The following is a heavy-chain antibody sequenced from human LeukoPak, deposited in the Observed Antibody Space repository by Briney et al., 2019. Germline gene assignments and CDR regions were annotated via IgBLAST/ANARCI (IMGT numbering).Heavy chain of an antibody. D-gene: IGHD3-16*01. J-gene: IGHJ2*01. CDR2: IKPDGNAR. V-gene: IGHV3-7*01. CDR1: GFTFSLYF. Sequence: PGGSLRLSCAASGFTFSLYFLSWVRQAPGKGLEWVANIKPDGNARNYADSVKGRFTISIDSAKKSVYLQMNSLKVEDTAVYYCARRPLFIQDWYFDLWGRGTLVTVSS. CDR3: ARRPLFIQDWYFDL.